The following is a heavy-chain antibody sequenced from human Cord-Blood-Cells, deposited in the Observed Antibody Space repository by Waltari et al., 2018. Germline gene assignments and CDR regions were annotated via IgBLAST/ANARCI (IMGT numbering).Heavy chain of an antibody. Sequence: AASGFTFSSYSMNWVSQAPGKGLEWVSSISSSSSYIYYADSVKGRFTISRDNAKNSLYLQMNSLRAEDTAVYYCARDTGYCSSTSCYLVDYYYYMDVWGKGTTVTVSS. V-gene: IGHV3-21*01. D-gene: IGHD2-2*01. CDR3: ARDTGYCSSTSCYLVDYYYYMDV. J-gene: IGHJ6*03. CDR2: ISSSSSYI. CDR1: GFTFSSYS.